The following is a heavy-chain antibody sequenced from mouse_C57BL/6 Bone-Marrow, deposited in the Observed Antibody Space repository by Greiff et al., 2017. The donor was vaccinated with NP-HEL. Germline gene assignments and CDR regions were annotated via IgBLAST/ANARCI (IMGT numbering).Heavy chain of an antibody. D-gene: IGHD3-1*01. CDR2: IHPNSGST. CDR3: APSGAY. Sequence: QVQLKQPGAELVKPGASVKLSCKASGYTFTSYWMHWVKQRPGQGLEWIGMIHPNSGSTNYNEKFKSKATLTVDKSSSTAYMQLSSLTSEDSAVYYCAPSGAYWGQGTLVTVSA. J-gene: IGHJ3*01. V-gene: IGHV1-64*01. CDR1: GYTFTSYW.